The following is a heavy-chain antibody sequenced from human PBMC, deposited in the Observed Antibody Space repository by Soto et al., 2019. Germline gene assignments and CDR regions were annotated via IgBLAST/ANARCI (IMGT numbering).Heavy chain of an antibody. CDR3: AKDLEEGGRGVIII. J-gene: IGHJ4*02. Sequence: GGSLRLSCAASGFTFSSYAMSWVRQAPGKGLEWVSVISGSGGTSYYGASVKGRFTISRDNSKNTLYLQMNSLRVDDTAVYYCAKDLEEGGRGVIIIWGQGTLVTVSS. CDR1: GFTFSSYA. D-gene: IGHD3-10*01. CDR2: ISGSGGTS. V-gene: IGHV3-23*01.